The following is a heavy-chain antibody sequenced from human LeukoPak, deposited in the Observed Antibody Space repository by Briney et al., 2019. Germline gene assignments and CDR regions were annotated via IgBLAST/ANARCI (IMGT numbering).Heavy chain of an antibody. V-gene: IGHV4-30-4*08. CDR2: IYYSGST. CDR3: ARAVGDFWSGYSAFDI. Sequence: SQTLSLTCTVSGGSISSGDYYWSWIRQPPGKGLEWIGCIYYSGSTYYNPSLKSRVTISVDTSKNQFSLKLSSVTAADTAVYYCARAVGDFWSGYSAFDIWGQGTMVTVSS. J-gene: IGHJ3*02. CDR1: GGSISSGDYY. D-gene: IGHD3-3*01.